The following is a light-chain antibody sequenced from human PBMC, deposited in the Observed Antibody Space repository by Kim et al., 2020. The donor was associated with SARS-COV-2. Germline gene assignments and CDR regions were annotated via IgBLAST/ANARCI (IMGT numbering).Light chain of an antibody. CDR1: QSIGSAY. CDR3: QQYGTSPLT. CDR2: GPS. Sequence: SPGDRATLSCRASQSIGSAYFAWYQQRPGRAPSLLIYGPSSRATGIPDRVSGSGSGTDFTLTISGLEPEDFAVYYCQQYGTSPLTFGGGTKVDIK. J-gene: IGKJ4*01. V-gene: IGKV3-20*01.